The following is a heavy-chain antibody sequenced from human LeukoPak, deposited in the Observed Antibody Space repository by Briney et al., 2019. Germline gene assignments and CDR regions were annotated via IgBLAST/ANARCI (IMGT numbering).Heavy chain of an antibody. D-gene: IGHD6-19*01. Sequence: SQTLSLTCTVSGASITSSNYYWLWLRQPPGKGLEWIGSIYYTGITYYNLSLKSRVTISVDKSKNQFSLWLSSVTAADTAVYYCARAQPDPTSYIAVAGPFDYWGQGTLVTVSS. CDR2: IYYTGIT. J-gene: IGHJ4*02. CDR3: ARAQPDPTSYIAVAGPFDY. V-gene: IGHV4-39*07. CDR1: GASITSSNYY.